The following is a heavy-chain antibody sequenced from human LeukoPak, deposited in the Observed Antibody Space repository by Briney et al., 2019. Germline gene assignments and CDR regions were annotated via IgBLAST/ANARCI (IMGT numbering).Heavy chain of an antibody. J-gene: IGHJ6*04. CDR3: ARKAYGLDV. CDR2: IKQDGSEK. Sequence: TGGSLRLSCAPSGFTFSSYWMSRVRQAPGKGLEWVANIKQDGSEKYYVDSVKGRFTISRDNAKNSLYLQMNSLRAEDTAVYYCARKAYGLDVWGKGTTVTVSP. CDR1: GFTFSSYW. V-gene: IGHV3-7*03.